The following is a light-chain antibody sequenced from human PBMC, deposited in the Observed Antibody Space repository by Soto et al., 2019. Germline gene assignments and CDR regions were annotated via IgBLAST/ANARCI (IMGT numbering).Light chain of an antibody. V-gene: IGKV1-39*01. CDR2: AAS. CDR1: QFINKY. Sequence: DIQMTQSPSSLSASVGDRVTITCRASQFINKYLSWYQQKPGKVPKLLINAASTLQSGVPSRFNGSRSGTDFRLAISSLQPEDVATYYCQQNYNPPWTFGQGTKVEIK. J-gene: IGKJ1*01. CDR3: QQNYNPPWT.